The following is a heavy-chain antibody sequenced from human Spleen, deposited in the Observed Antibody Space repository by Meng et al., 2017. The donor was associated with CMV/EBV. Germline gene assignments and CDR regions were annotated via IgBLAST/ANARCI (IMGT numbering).Heavy chain of an antibody. D-gene: IGHD6-13*01. V-gene: IGHV3-7*03. CDR3: AKGAIPGYTSSWYPGGAFDI. CDR2: IKQDGSEK. CDR1: GFPFSSYW. Sequence: GESLKISCAASGFPFSSYWMSWVRQAPGKGLEWVANIKQDGSEKYYVDSVKGRFTISGDNAKNSLYLQMNSLRVEDTAFYYCAKGAIPGYTSSWYPGGAFDIWGQGTMVTVSS. J-gene: IGHJ3*02.